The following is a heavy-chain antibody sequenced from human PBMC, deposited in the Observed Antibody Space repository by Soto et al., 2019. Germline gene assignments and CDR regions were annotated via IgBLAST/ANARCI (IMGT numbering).Heavy chain of an antibody. Sequence: EVQLLESGGGLVQPGGSLRLSCAASGFTLSSYVMTWVRQAPGKGLEWISVIDGGGGTTHYANSVKGRFTSSRDNSKNTLYLKMNSLRAEDTAIYYCSRYVTATTRWFDPWGQGTLVTVSS. J-gene: IGHJ5*02. D-gene: IGHD1-7*01. CDR2: IDGGGGTT. CDR1: GFTLSSYV. CDR3: SRYVTATTRWFDP. V-gene: IGHV3-23*01.